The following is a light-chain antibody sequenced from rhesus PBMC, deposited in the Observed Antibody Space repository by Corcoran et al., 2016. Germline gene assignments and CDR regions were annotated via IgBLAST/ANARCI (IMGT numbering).Light chain of an antibody. J-gene: IGKJ3*01. V-gene: IGKV1-74*01. CDR3: QHGYGTWYS. CDR2: KAS. CDR1: ENVNNY. Sequence: DIQMTQSPSSLSASVGDRVTITCRASENVNNYLIWYQQKPGKAPKLLIYKASNLQSGVPSRFSGMGSGTDYTFTISGLQPEEVATYYCQHGYGTWYSFGPGTKLDIK.